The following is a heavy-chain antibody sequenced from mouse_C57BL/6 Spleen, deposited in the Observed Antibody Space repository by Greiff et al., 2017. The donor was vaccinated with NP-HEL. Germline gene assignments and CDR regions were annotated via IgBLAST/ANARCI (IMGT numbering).Heavy chain of an antibody. CDR2: IDPSDRAP. CDR1: GYTFPSYW. Sequence: QVQLQQPGAELVRPGSSVPLSCPASGYTFPSYWLHWVQPRPLQGLAWIGNIDPSDRAPPSTHTFKDKATLPVDKSSSTAYMQLSSMTSEVSAVYYCARGYDWAWFAYWGQGTLVTVSA. V-gene: IGHV1-52*01. D-gene: IGHD2-2*01. CDR3: ARGYDWAWFAY. J-gene: IGHJ3*01.